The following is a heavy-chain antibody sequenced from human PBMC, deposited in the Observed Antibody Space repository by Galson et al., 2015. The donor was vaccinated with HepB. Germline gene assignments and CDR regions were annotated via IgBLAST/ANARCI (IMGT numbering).Heavy chain of an antibody. J-gene: IGHJ4*02. CDR3: AREGIEWELRYVDY. Sequence: SLRLSCAATGFTFSSYEMNWVRQAPGKGLEWVSYISSSGGTTYYADSVKGRFTISRDNAKNSVFLEMNSLRADDSAVYYCAREGIEWELRYVDYWGQGSLVTVSS. D-gene: IGHD1-26*01. CDR1: GFTFSSYE. CDR2: ISSSGGTT. V-gene: IGHV3-48*03.